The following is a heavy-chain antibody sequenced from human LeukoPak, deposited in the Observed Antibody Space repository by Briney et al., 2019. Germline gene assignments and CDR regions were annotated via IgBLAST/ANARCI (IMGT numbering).Heavy chain of an antibody. J-gene: IGHJ4*02. CDR3: ASGPNYSKVY. D-gene: IGHD4-11*01. V-gene: IGHV3-30-3*01. CDR1: GFTFSSYA. CDR2: ISYDGSNK. Sequence: GGSLRLSCAASGFTFSSYAMHWVRQAPGKGLEWVAVISYDGSNKYYADSVKGRFTISRDNSKNTLYLQMNSLRAEDTAVYYCASGPNYSKVYWGQGTLVTVSS.